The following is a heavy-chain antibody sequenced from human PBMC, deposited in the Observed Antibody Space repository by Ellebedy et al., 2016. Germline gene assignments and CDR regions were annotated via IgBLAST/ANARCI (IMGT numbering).Heavy chain of an antibody. D-gene: IGHD2-15*01. J-gene: IGHJ4*02. CDR1: GFTFSDYA. Sequence: GESLKISXAASGFTFSDYAMTWVRQAPGKGLEWVSSLTTTGSSSYYADSVKGRFTISRDNSKNTLYLQMDSLRAEDTATYFCARYRCSGRTCSYYFDSWGQGTLVTVSS. CDR3: ARYRCSGRTCSYYFDS. CDR2: LTTTGSSS. V-gene: IGHV3-23*01.